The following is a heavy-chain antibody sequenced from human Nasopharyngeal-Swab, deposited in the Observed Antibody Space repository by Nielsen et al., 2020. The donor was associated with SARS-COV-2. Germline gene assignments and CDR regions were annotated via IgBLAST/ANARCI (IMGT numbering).Heavy chain of an antibody. CDR1: GYAFTCYY. D-gene: IGHD3-9*01. Sequence: ASVKVSCKASGYAFTCYYMHWGRQAPGKGLEWMGRINPNSGGTNYAQKFQGRVTMTRDTSISTAYMELSRLRSDDTAVYYCARGDYDILTGYPLDYWGQGTLVTVSS. V-gene: IGHV1-2*06. J-gene: IGHJ4*02. CDR2: INPNSGGT. CDR3: ARGDYDILTGYPLDY.